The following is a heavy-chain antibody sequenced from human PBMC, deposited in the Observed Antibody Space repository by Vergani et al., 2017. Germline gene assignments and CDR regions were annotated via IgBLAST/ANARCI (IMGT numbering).Heavy chain of an antibody. CDR3: AREINMGGYYGMDV. Sequence: VQLVESEGGVVQPGRSLTLSCVASGFTFSSHGMSWVRQAPGKGLEWVSGINWNGGSTGYADSVKGRFTISRDNAKNSLYLQMNSLRAEDTALYYCAREINMGGYYGMDVWGQGTTVTVSS. CDR2: INWNGGST. CDR1: GFTFSSHG. V-gene: IGHV3-20*04. D-gene: IGHD3-16*01. J-gene: IGHJ6*02.